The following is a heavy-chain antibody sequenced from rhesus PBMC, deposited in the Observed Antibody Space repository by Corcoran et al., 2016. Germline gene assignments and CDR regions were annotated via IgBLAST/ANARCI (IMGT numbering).Heavy chain of an antibody. D-gene: IGHD3-9*01. CDR3: AKGYEDDYGYYLAFDF. CDR2: IYSGGRRT. V-gene: IGHV3S5*01. J-gene: IGHJ3*01. Sequence: EVQLVETGGGLVQPGGSLKLSCAASGFTFSSYGMSWVRQAPGKGLEWVSAIYSGGRRTYYAEPLKGRFTISRENSKNTLSLQMISLRAEDTAVYYCAKGYEDDYGYYLAFDFWGQGLRVTVSS. CDR1: GFTFSSYG.